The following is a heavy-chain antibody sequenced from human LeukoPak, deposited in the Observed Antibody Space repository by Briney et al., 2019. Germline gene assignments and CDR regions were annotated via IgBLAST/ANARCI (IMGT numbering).Heavy chain of an antibody. CDR1: GFTFSSYG. CDR2: IRYDGSNK. V-gene: IGHV3-30*02. D-gene: IGHD3-3*01. CDR3: AKDLGFWENYMDV. J-gene: IGHJ6*03. Sequence: GGSLRLSCAASGFTFSSYGMHWVRQAPGKGLEWVAFIRYDGSNKYYADSVKGRFTISRDNSKNTLYLQMNSLRAEDTAVYYCAKDLGFWENYMDVWGKGTTVTVSS.